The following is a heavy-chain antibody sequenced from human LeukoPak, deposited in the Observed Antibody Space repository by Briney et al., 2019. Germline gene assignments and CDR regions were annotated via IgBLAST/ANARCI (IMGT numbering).Heavy chain of an antibody. J-gene: IGHJ6*03. Sequence: GGSLRLSCAASGFTFSSYWMSWVRQAPGKGLEWVANIKQDGSEKFYVDSVKGRFTISRDNAKNSLYLQMNSLRAEDTAVYYCARVDDGSYVYYYYYYMDVWGKGTTVTISS. D-gene: IGHD3-10*01. CDR1: GFTFSSYW. CDR3: ARVDDGSYVYYYYYYMDV. CDR2: IKQDGSEK. V-gene: IGHV3-7*01.